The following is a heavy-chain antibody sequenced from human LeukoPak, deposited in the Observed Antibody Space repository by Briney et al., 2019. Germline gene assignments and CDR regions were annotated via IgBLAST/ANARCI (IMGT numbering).Heavy chain of an antibody. CDR2: INHSGST. CDR3: AGDYYDRNY. CDR1: GGSFSGYY. D-gene: IGHD3-22*01. Sequence: SETLSLTCAVYGGSFSGYYWSWIRQPPGKGLEWIGEINHSGSTNYNPSLKSRVTISVDTSKNQFSLKLSSVTAADTAVYYCAGDYYDRNYWGQGTLVTVSS. J-gene: IGHJ4*02. V-gene: IGHV4-34*01.